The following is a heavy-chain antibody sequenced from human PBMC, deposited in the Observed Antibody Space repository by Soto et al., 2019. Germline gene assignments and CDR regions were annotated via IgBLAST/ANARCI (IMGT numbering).Heavy chain of an antibody. J-gene: IGHJ4*02. Sequence: QVQLEQSGAEVKKPGASVKVSCKASGYTFTSYAMHWVRQAPGQRLEWMGWINAGNGNTKYSQKFQGRVTITRDTSASTAYMELSSLRSEDTAVYYCARVSIRSGYSKAFDYWGQGTLVTVSS. D-gene: IGHD3-22*01. CDR1: GYTFTSYA. V-gene: IGHV1-3*01. CDR2: INAGNGNT. CDR3: ARVSIRSGYSKAFDY.